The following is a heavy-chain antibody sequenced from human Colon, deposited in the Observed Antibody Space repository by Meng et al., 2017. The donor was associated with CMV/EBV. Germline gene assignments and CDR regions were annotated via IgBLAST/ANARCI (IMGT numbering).Heavy chain of an antibody. D-gene: IGHD6-19*01. CDR3: ARNFAGTSGWYGAVFDI. CDR2: VSHSGTT. Sequence: GSNSSGSWWSWVRLPPGKGLEWIGEVSHSGTTKYNPSLQSRVTVSMDKSTNHVSLSLTSVTAADTAVYYCARNFAGTSGWYGAVFDIWGQGTMVTVSS. V-gene: IGHV4/OR15-8*02. CDR1: GSNSSGSW. J-gene: IGHJ3*02.